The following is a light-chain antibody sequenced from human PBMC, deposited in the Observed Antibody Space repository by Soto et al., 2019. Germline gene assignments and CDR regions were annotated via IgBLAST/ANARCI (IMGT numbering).Light chain of an antibody. CDR3: ETWDSNTRV. V-gene: IGLV4-60*02. CDR2: LEGSGSY. CDR1: SGHSSYI. J-gene: IGLJ1*01. Sequence: VLTQSSSASASLGSSVTLTCTLSSGHSSYIIAWHQQQPGKAPRYLMKLEGSGSYNKGSGVPDRFSGSSSGADRYLTISHLQFEDEADYYCETWDSNTRVFGTGTKLTVL.